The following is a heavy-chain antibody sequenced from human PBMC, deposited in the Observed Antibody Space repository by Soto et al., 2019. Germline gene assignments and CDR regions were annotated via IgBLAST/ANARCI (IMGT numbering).Heavy chain of an antibody. J-gene: IGHJ3*02. V-gene: IGHV6-1*01. D-gene: IGHD3-3*01. Sequence: QVQLQQSGPGLVKPSQTLSLTCAISGDSVSRISTAWNWIRQSPSRGLEWLGRTYYRSKWYNNYAVSVKSRITINPDTSKNQFSLQLNSVTPEDTSVYYCASGRWSGFDIWGQGTMVTVSS. CDR2: TYYRSKWYN. CDR1: GDSVSRISTA. CDR3: ASGRWSGFDI.